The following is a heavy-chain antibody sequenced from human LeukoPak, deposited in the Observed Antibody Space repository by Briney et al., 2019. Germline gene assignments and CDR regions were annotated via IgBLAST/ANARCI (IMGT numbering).Heavy chain of an antibody. CDR1: GYSFGNYG. Sequence: ASVKVSCKTSGYSFGNYGVTWERQAPGQGLEWMGWISVHDGHTNYAEKFQDRVTMTADTSTNTAYMELTSLRSDDTAVYYCARYRCNSLACYEDYWGQGTLVTVSS. J-gene: IGHJ4*02. CDR2: ISVHDGHT. V-gene: IGHV1-18*01. CDR3: ARYRCNSLACYEDY. D-gene: IGHD2-15*01.